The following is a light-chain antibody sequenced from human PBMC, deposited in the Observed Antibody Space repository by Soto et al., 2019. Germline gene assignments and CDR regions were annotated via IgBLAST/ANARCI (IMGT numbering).Light chain of an antibody. CDR1: SSDVGAYNY. J-gene: IGLJ1*01. CDR3: CSYAGSYTP. V-gene: IGLV2-14*01. CDR2: EVS. Sequence: QSVLTQPASVSGSPGQSITISCTGTSSDVGAYNYVSWYQQHPGKAPKLMIYEVSNRPSGVSDRFSGSRSGNTASLTISGLQAEDESNYYCCSYAGSYTPFGTGTKVTVL.